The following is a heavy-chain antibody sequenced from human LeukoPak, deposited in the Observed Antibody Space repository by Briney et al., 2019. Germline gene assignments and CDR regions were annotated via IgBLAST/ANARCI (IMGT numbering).Heavy chain of an antibody. J-gene: IGHJ6*03. CDR2: IKQDGSEK. Sequence: PGGSLRLSCAASGFTFSSYWMSWVRQAPGKGLEWVANIKQDGSEKYYVDSVKGRFTISRDNAKNSLYLQMSSLRAEDTAVYYCARVPGYCSSTSCYWYYYMDVWGKGTTVTVSS. D-gene: IGHD2-2*03. CDR1: GFTFSSYW. V-gene: IGHV3-7*01. CDR3: ARVPGYCSSTSCYWYYYMDV.